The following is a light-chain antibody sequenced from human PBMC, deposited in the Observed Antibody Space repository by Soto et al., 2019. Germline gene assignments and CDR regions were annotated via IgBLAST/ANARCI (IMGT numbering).Light chain of an antibody. J-gene: IGKJ3*01. V-gene: IGKV1-33*01. CDR3: QQYDNLQVT. CDR1: QDISNY. Sequence: DLPMTQSPSSLSASVGDRVTITCQASQDISNYLNWYQQKPGKAPKLLIYDASNLETGVPSRFSGSGSGTDFTFTISSLQPEDIATYYCQQYDNLQVTFGPGTKVDIK. CDR2: DAS.